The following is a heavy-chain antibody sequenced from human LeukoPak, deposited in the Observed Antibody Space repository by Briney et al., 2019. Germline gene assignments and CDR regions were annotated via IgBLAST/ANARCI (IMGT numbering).Heavy chain of an antibody. V-gene: IGHV4-59*01. CDR1: GGSISGYY. D-gene: IGHD6-19*01. CDR2: IYYSGST. CDR3: ARVAVAGTAEFDY. Sequence: SETLSLTCSVSGGSISGYYWSCIRQPPGQALVWIGYIYYSGSTNYNPSLKSRVIISRDTSKNQFSLKLSAVTAADTAVYYCARVAVAGTAEFDYWGQGTLVTVSS. J-gene: IGHJ4*02.